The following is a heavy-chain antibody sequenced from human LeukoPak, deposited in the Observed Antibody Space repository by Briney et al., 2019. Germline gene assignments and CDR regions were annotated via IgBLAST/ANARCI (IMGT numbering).Heavy chain of an antibody. V-gene: IGHV3-48*03. CDR3: ARDSSTSPATLDP. J-gene: IGHJ5*02. CDR2: ISSSGSNL. Sequence: GGSLRLSCAASGFTFSSYEMNWVRQAPGKGVEWVSYISSSGSNLKYAHSVKGRFTISRDNAQNSLYLQMNSLRAEDTAVYYWARDSSTSPATLDPWGQGTLVTVSS. CDR1: GFTFSSYE. D-gene: IGHD2-2*01.